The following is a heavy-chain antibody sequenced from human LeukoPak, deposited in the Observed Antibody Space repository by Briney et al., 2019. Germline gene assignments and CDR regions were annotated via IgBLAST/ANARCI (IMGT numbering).Heavy chain of an antibody. D-gene: IGHD4-17*01. CDR2: IYYSGST. V-gene: IGHV4-59*01. Sequence: PSETLSLTCTVSGGSISSYYWNWIRQPPGKGLEWIGYIYYSGSTNYNPSLKSRVTISVDTSKNQFSLKLSSVTAADTAVYYCARGRDYGDLTTWGQGTLVTVSS. CDR3: ARGRDYGDLTT. J-gene: IGHJ5*02. CDR1: GGSISSYY.